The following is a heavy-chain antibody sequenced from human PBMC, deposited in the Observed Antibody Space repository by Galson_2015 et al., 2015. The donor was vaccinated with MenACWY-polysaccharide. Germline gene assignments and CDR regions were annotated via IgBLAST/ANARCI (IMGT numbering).Heavy chain of an antibody. CDR1: EFTFSRYW. CDR2: IASDGSSI. D-gene: IGHD2-2*01. CDR3: AIHCSSNSCYSPLSRL. J-gene: IGHJ3*01. Sequence: SLRLSCAASEFTFSRYWMNWFRHPPGKGPVWVSRIASDGSSIRYADSVKGRFTITRDNAKNTLYLQMNSLRAEDTAVYYCAIHCSSNSCYSPLSRLWGQGTMVTVSS. V-gene: IGHV3-74*01.